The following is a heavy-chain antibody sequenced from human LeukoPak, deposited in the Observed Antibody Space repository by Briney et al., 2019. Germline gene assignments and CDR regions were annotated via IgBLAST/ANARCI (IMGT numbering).Heavy chain of an antibody. J-gene: IGHJ4*02. CDR3: AKADYPTFDY. Sequence: PGGSLRLSCAASGFTFSSYGMTWVRQAPGKGLEWVSIITGSGGSTYYADSVKGRFTISRDNSKNTLYLQMNSLRAEDTAIYYCAKADYPTFDYWGQGTLVTVSS. CDR1: GFTFSSYG. V-gene: IGHV3-23*01. CDR2: ITGSGGST. D-gene: IGHD3-16*01.